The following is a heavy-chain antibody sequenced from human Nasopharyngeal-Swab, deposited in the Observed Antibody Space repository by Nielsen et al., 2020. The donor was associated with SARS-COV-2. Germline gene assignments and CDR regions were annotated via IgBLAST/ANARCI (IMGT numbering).Heavy chain of an antibody. CDR2: INPSGGST. V-gene: IGHV1-46*01. Sequence: ASVKVSCKASGYTLTSYYMHWVRQAPGQGLEWMGIINPSGGSTSYAQKFQGRVTMTRDTSTSTVYMGLSSLRSEDTAVYYCARDPRDRYYYESSGYQTPGFDYWGQGTLVTVSS. D-gene: IGHD3-22*01. J-gene: IGHJ4*02. CDR1: GYTLTSYY. CDR3: ARDPRDRYYYESSGYQTPGFDY.